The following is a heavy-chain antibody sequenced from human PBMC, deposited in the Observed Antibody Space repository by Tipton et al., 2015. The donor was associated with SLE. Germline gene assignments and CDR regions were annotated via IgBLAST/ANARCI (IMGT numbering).Heavy chain of an antibody. CDR2: ISASGGRT. CDR1: GFTFSSYA. D-gene: IGHD3-3*01. V-gene: IGHV3-23*01. CDR3: AKSMQDFWSGYYTGRPSGGMDV. Sequence: SLRLSCAASGFTFSSYAMSWVRQAPGKGLEWVSGISASGGRTYYADSVKGRFTISRDNSKNMVNLQMNSLRAEDTAVYYCAKSMQDFWSGYYTGRPSGGMDVWGQGTTVTVSS. J-gene: IGHJ6*02.